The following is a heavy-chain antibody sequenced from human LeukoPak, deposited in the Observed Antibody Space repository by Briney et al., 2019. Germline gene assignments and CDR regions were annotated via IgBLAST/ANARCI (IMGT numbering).Heavy chain of an antibody. CDR3: ARVVRVGATRDAFDI. V-gene: IGHV1-69*06. J-gene: IGHJ3*02. Sequence: SVKVSCKASGGTFSSYAISWVRQAPGQALEWVGGIIPIFGTANYAQKFQGRVTSTADKSTSTTYMELSSLRSGDTAVYYFARVVRVGATRDAFDIWGQGTMVTVSS. D-gene: IGHD1-26*01. CDR2: IIPIFGTA. CDR1: GGTFSSYA.